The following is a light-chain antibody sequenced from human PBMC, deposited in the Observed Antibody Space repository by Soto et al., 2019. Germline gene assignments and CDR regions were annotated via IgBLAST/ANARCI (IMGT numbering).Light chain of an antibody. CDR3: QVWDSSSDHPV. CDR1: NIGRKS. J-gene: IGLJ2*01. V-gene: IGLV3-21*04. CDR2: YDS. Sequence: SYELTQPPSVSVAPGKTARITCGGNNIGRKSVHWYQQKPGQAPVLVIYYDSDRPSGIPERFSGSNSGNTATLTISRVEAGDEDDYYCQVWDSSSDHPVFGGGTNLTVL.